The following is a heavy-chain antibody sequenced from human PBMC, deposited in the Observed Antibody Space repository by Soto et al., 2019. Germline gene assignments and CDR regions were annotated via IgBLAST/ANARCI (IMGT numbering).Heavy chain of an antibody. CDR3: AREEEGDYYYYMDV. V-gene: IGHV3-48*01. CDR1: GFTFSSFS. CDR2: ISSSSSTI. J-gene: IGHJ6*03. Sequence: GGSLRLSCAASGFTFSSFSMNWVRQAPGKGLEWVSYISSSSSTIYYADSVRGRFTISRDNAKNSLYLQMNSLRAEDTAVYYCAREEEGDYYYYMDVWGKGTTVTVSS.